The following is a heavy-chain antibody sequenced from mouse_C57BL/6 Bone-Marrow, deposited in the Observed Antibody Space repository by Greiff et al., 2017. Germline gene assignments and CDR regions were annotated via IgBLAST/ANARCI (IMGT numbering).Heavy chain of an antibody. CDR1: GYTFTDYY. Sequence: EVQLQQSGPVLVKPGASVKMSCKASGYTFTDYYMNWVKQSHGKSLEWIGVINPYNGGTSYNQKFKGKATLTVDKSSSTAYMELNSLPSEDSAVYYCATLRGYFDVWGTGTTVTVSS. J-gene: IGHJ1*03. CDR2: INPYNGGT. CDR3: ATLRGYFDV. V-gene: IGHV1-19*01.